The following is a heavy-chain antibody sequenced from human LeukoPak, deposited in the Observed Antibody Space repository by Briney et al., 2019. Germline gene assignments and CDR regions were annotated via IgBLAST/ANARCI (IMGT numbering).Heavy chain of an antibody. CDR2: ISSSSGYI. V-gene: IGHV3-21*01. CDR3: ARYYYGSGSLPDAFDI. D-gene: IGHD3-10*01. CDR1: GFTFSSYS. J-gene: IGHJ3*02. Sequence: GGSLRLSCAASGFTFSSYSMNWVRQAPGKGLEWVSSISSSSGYIYYADSVKGRFTISRDNAKNSLYLQMNSLRAEDTAVYYCARYYYGSGSLPDAFDIWGQGTMVTVSS.